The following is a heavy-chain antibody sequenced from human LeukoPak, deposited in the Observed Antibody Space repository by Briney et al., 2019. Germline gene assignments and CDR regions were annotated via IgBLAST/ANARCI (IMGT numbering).Heavy chain of an antibody. CDR2: IDTSGST. CDR3: AREGIYGDYRH. V-gene: IGHV4-61*02. CDR1: GGSISSGSYY. J-gene: IGHJ4*02. D-gene: IGHD4-17*01. Sequence: SQTLSLTCTVSGGSISSGSYYWSWIRQPAGKGLEWIGRIDTSGSTNYNPSLKIRVTMSADTSKKQFSLKLRSVTAADTAVYYCAREGIYGDYRHWGQGTLVTVSS.